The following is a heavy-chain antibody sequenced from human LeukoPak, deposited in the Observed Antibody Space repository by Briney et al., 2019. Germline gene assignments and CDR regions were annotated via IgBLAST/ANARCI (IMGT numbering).Heavy chain of an antibody. D-gene: IGHD3-16*02. CDR1: GFTFSSYA. Sequence: GGSLRLSCAASGFTFSSYAMSWVRQAPGKGLEWVSAISGSGGSTYYADSVKGRFTISRYNSKNTLYLQMNSLRAEDTAVYYCAKDRITFGGVIVDFDYWGQGTLVTVS. CDR3: AKDRITFGGVIVDFDY. CDR2: ISGSGGST. J-gene: IGHJ4*02. V-gene: IGHV3-23*01.